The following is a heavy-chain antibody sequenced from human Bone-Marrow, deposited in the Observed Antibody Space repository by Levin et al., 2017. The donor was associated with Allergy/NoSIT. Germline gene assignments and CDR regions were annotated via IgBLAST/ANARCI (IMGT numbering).Heavy chain of an antibody. CDR2: IRNSGSKT. Sequence: GGSLRLSCVVSGLTFSSYAMSWVRQAPGRGLEWVSSIRNSGSKTYHADSVKGRFSISRDNSKNTLYLQMNSLRVEDTAVYYCATSGYGDPPGIFWGQGTLVTVSS. V-gene: IGHV3-23*01. D-gene: IGHD4/OR15-4a*01. CDR1: GLTFSSYA. CDR3: ATSGYGDPPGIF. J-gene: IGHJ4*02.